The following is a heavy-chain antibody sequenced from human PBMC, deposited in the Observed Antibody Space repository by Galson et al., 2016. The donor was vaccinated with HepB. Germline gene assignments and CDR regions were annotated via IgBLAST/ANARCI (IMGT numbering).Heavy chain of an antibody. CDR3: ARTGAPYTRGGYYFDY. Sequence: SLRLSCAASGFTFSSYSMTWVRQAPGKGLAWVSSISSTSTYIYYADSVKGRFTISRDNAKNPLYLQMNSLRAEDTAVYYCARTGAPYTRGGYYFDYWGQGTLVTVSS. D-gene: IGHD2-2*02. CDR2: ISSTSTYI. CDR1: GFTFSSYS. V-gene: IGHV3-21*01. J-gene: IGHJ4*02.